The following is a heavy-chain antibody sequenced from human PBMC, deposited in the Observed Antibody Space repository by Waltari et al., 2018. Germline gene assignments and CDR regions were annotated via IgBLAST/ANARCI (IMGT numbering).Heavy chain of an antibody. V-gene: IGHV4-39*01. D-gene: IGHD3-10*01. CDR1: GGSIRGAYY. J-gene: IGHJ5*02. CDR3: ARHRGVHTGFPGLDP. CDR2: VSSGGNT. Sequence: QLQLQESGPGLVKPSETLSLICTVSGGSIRGAYYWDWFRQSPGTGLELIGDVSSGGNTNYNPSLKGRVTISTDTSKNQFSLRLRSVTAADTAVYYCARHRGVHTGFPGLDPWGQGTLVTVSS.